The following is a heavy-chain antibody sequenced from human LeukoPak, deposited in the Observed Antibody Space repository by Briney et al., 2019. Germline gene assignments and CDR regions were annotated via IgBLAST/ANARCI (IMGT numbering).Heavy chain of an antibody. J-gene: IGHJ5*02. CDR2: IYYSGST. V-gene: IGHV4-61*05. CDR3: ARVESMDCSGGSCYLDNNWFGP. Sequence: SETLSLTCTVSGGSISSSSYYWGWIRQPPGKGLEWIGYIYYSGSTNYNPSLKSRVTISVDTSKNQFSLKLSSVTAADTAVYYCARVESMDCSGGSCYLDNNWFGPWGQGTLVTVSS. CDR1: GGSISSSSYY. D-gene: IGHD2-15*01.